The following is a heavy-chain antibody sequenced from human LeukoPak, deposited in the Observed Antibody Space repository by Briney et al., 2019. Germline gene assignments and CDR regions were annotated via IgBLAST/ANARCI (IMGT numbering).Heavy chain of an antibody. CDR2: ISSSNTYI. J-gene: IGHJ4*02. CDR1: GFTFSSFS. CDR3: AKDLDSYGYFSADY. V-gene: IGHV3-21*01. D-gene: IGHD5-18*01. Sequence: GGSLRLSCAACGFTFSSFSMNWVRQAPGKGLEWVSSISSSNTYIHYADSVKGRFTISRDNAKNSLYLQMNSLRSDDTAVYYCAKDLDSYGYFSADYWGQGTLVTVSS.